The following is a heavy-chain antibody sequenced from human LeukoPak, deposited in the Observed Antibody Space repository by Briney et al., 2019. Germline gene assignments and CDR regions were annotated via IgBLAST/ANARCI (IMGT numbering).Heavy chain of an antibody. J-gene: IGHJ5*01. D-gene: IGHD6-19*01. Sequence: QTGRSLRLSCTASGFAFSVYAMSWLSQPPGKGLEWVSTIYVSSGTTSYAASVRGRFTISRDNSKNTLYLQLNTLRADDTATYYCAKPISGGLAMTADWFHPWGQGALVVVSS. CDR3: AKPISGGLAMTADWFHP. CDR2: IYVSSGTT. V-gene: IGHV3-23*01. CDR1: GFAFSVYA.